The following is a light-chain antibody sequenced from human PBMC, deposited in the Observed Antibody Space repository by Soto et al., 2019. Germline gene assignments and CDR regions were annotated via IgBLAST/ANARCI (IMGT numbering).Light chain of an antibody. CDR2: EVS. J-gene: IGLJ3*02. V-gene: IGLV2-14*01. CDR3: SSYTSSSTRV. Sequence: QSALTQPASVSGSPGQSITISCTGTSSDVGGYNYVSWYQQHPGQAPQLMLYEVSNRHSGVSNLFSGSKSGNTASLTISGLQAEDDAEYYCSSYTSSSTRVFGGGTKLTVL. CDR1: SSDVGGYNY.